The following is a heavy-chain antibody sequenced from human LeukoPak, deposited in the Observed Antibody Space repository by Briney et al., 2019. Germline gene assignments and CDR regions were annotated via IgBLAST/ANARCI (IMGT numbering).Heavy chain of an antibody. Sequence: PGGSLRLSCAASGFTFSSYSMNWVRQAPGKGLEWVSSISSSSGFIYYADSVKGRFTISRANAKNSLYLQMNSLRVEDTAVYYCARDRGDYVFPLVESEFWGQGTLVTVSS. CDR3: ARDRGDYVFPLVESEF. V-gene: IGHV3-21*01. D-gene: IGHD4-17*01. J-gene: IGHJ4*02. CDR2: ISSSSGFI. CDR1: GFTFSSYS.